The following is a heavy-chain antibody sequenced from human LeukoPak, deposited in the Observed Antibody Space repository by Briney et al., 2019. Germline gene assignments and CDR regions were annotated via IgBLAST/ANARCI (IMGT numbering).Heavy chain of an antibody. CDR3: ARERGPYYDILTGSVIYYYYMDV. D-gene: IGHD3-9*01. J-gene: IGHJ6*03. CDR1: GYTFTSYY. CDR2: INTNTGNP. Sequence: ASVKVSCKASGYTFTSYYMHWVRQAPVQGLEWMGWINTNTGNPTYAQGFTGRFVFSLDTSVSTAYLQISSLKAEDTAVYYCARERGPYYDILTGSVIYYYYMDVWGKGTTVTVSS. V-gene: IGHV7-4-1*02.